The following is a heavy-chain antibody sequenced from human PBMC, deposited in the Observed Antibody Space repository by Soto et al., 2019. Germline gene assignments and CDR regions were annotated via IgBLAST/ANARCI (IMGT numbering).Heavy chain of an antibody. Sequence: LSLTCGVSNFSISSAYYWDWIRQPLGKGLEWLASVYHTGNTYFSPSLKSRVTISGDTYKKQFSQRLRSVTAADTAIYYCARDRILTKPPAPYYLYYGVDVWGQGTTVTAS. J-gene: IGHJ6*02. CDR3: ARDRILTKPPAPYYLYYGVDV. CDR2: VYHTGNT. V-gene: IGHV4-38-2*02. D-gene: IGHD3-22*01. CDR1: NFSISSAYY.